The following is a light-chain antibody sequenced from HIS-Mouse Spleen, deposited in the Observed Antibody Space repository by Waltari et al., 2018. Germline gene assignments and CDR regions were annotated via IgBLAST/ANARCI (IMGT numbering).Light chain of an antibody. Sequence: SYELTQPPWVSVSPGQTARITCSGDALPKQYAYWYQQKPGQAPVLVIYKDSERPSGIPERCSGSSSGTTVTLTISGVQAEDEADYYCQSADSSGTYHVVFGGGTKLTVL. CDR1: ALPKQY. CDR3: QSADSSGTYHVV. V-gene: IGLV3-25*03. J-gene: IGLJ2*01. CDR2: KDS.